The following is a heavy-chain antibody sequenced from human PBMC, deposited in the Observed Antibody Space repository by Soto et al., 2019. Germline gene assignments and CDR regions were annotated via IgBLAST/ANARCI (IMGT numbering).Heavy chain of an antibody. CDR3: ARGLRRQLLNWFDP. V-gene: IGHV4-59*01. CDR2: IYYIGST. D-gene: IGHD2-2*01. Sequence: SETLSLTCAVYGGAFSSYYWSWIRQPPGKGLEWIGYIYYIGSTNYNPSLKSRVTISVDTSKNQFSLKLSSVTAADTAVYYCARGLRRQLLNWFDPWGQGTLVTVSS. CDR1: GGAFSSYY. J-gene: IGHJ5*02.